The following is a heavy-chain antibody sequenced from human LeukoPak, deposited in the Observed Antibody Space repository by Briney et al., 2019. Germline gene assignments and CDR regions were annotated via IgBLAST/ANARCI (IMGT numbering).Heavy chain of an antibody. D-gene: IGHD2-15*01. CDR2: IRSTGDST. V-gene: IGHV3-23*01. Sequence: GVSVTLSCAASRFTFSSYAITWLRQAPGKGLEGVSSIRSTGDSTFYADSVKGRFTISRDNSKNTVYLLMNSLRTEDTAVYYCGRSRRINASLYYYMDVWGKGTTVTVSS. CDR3: GRSRRINASLYYYMDV. J-gene: IGHJ6*03. CDR1: RFTFSSYA.